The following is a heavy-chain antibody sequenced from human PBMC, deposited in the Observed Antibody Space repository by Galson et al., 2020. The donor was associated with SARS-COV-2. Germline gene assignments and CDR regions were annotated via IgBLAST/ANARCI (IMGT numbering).Heavy chain of an antibody. CDR1: GGSFSGYY. J-gene: IGHJ4*02. CDR2: INHSGST. Sequence: SQASETLSLTCAVYGGSFSGYYWSWIRQPPGKGLEWIGEINHSGSTNYNPSLKSRVTISVDTSKNQFSLKLSSVTAADTAVYYCARGPHLWSRGTLVTVAS. V-gene: IGHV4-34*01. CDR3: ARGPHL.